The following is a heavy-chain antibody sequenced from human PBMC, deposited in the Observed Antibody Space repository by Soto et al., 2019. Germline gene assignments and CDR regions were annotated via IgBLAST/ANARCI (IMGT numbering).Heavy chain of an antibody. J-gene: IGHJ4*02. CDR1: SGSFSGYY. CDR2: ISQSGNT. CDR3: VRAPKVSGSSQTRPDF. V-gene: IGHV4-34*01. D-gene: IGHD6-6*01. Sequence: SETLSLTCSIYSGSFSGYYWSWIRQPPGKGLEWIGEISQSGNTNYSPSLKSRVSISIDTSKKQFSLNLASVSAADTAVYYCVRAPKVSGSSQTRPDFWGQGTLVTVSS.